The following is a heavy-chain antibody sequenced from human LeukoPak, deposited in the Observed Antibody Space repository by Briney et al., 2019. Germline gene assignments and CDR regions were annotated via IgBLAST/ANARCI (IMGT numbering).Heavy chain of an antibody. CDR2: INPNSGGT. CDR3: AREPPLLRLDRHFDY. Sequence: ASVKVSCKASGYTFTGYYMHWVRQAPGQGLEWMGWINPNSGGTNYAQKFQGRVTMTRDTSISTAYMELSRLRSDDTAVYYCAREPPLLRLDRHFDYWGQGTLVTVSS. CDR1: GYTFTGYY. D-gene: IGHD2-15*01. V-gene: IGHV1-2*02. J-gene: IGHJ4*02.